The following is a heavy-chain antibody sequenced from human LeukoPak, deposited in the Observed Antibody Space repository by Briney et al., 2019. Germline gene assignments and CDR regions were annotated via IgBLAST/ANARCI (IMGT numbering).Heavy chain of an antibody. V-gene: IGHV4-39*01. CDR3: ARLLVVVAASYWFDP. J-gene: IGHJ5*02. CDR1: GGSISSSSYY. D-gene: IGHD2-15*01. Sequence: ASETLSLTCTVSGGSISSSSYYWGWIRQPPGKGLEWIGSIYYSGSTYYNPSLKSRVTISVDTSKNQFSLKLSSVTAADTAVYYCARLLVVVAASYWFDPWGQGTLVTVSS. CDR2: IYYSGST.